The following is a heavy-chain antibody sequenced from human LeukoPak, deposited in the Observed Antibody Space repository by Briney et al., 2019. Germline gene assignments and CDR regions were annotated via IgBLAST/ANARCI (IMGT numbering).Heavy chain of an antibody. J-gene: IGHJ4*02. CDR2: ISSSGSTI. D-gene: IGHD3-10*01. Sequence: GGSLRLSCAASGFTFSSYEMNWVRQAPGKGLEWVSYISSSGSTIYYADSVKGRFTIFRDNAKNSLYLQMNSLRAEDTAVYYCARGYYYYGSGSDYWGQGTLVTVSS. V-gene: IGHV3-48*03. CDR1: GFTFSSYE. CDR3: ARGYYYYGSGSDY.